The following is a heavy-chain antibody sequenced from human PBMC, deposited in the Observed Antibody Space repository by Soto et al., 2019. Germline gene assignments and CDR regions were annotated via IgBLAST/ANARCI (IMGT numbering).Heavy chain of an antibody. CDR3: AKVGSSHGNFDY. V-gene: IGHV3-30*18. D-gene: IGHD6-13*01. CDR1: GFTFSSYG. Sequence: GGSLRLSCAASGFTFSSYGMHWVRQAPGEGLEWVAVISYDGSNKYYADSVKGRFAISRDNSKNTLYLQMNSLRAEDTAVYYCAKVGSSHGNFDYWGQGTLVTVSS. J-gene: IGHJ4*02. CDR2: ISYDGSNK.